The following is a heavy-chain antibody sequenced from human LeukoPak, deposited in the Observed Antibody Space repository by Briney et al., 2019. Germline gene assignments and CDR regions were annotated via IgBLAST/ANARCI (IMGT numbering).Heavy chain of an antibody. V-gene: IGHV3-23*01. Sequence: GGSLRLSCAAPGFTFSSYAMSWVRQAPGKGLEWVSAISGSGASTYYADSVKGRFTISRDNSKNTLYLQMNSLRAEDTAVYDCAKGGDAYFGGDCYLDYWGQGTLVTVSS. J-gene: IGHJ4*02. CDR1: GFTFSSYA. D-gene: IGHD2-21*02. CDR2: ISGSGAST. CDR3: AKGGDAYFGGDCYLDY.